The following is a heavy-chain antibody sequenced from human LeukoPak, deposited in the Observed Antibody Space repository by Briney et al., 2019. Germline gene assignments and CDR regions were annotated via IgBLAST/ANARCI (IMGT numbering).Heavy chain of an antibody. V-gene: IGHV3-48*03. CDR1: GFTFSSYE. Sequence: PGGSLRLSCAASGFTFSSYEMNWVRQAPGKGLEWVSYISSSSGIIHYADSVKGRFTISRDNAKNSLYLLMNSLRAEDTAVYYCARTEYSGSSWFFDYWGQGTLVTVSS. CDR2: ISSSSGII. D-gene: IGHD6-6*01. J-gene: IGHJ4*02. CDR3: ARTEYSGSSWFFDY.